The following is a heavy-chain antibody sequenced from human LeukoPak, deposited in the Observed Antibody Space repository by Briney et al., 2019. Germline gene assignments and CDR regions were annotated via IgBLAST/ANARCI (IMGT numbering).Heavy chain of an antibody. CDR1: GFSFRSYA. V-gene: IGHV3-30*02. CDR2: IWYDGSNE. Sequence: PGGSLRLSCAASGFSFRSYAMHWVRQAPGKGLEGVTFIWYDGSNEYYADSVKGRFTTSRDNSKNTLYLQMNSLRAEDTAVYYCAKDTSYGMDVWGQGTTVTVSS. J-gene: IGHJ6*02. CDR3: AKDTSYGMDV.